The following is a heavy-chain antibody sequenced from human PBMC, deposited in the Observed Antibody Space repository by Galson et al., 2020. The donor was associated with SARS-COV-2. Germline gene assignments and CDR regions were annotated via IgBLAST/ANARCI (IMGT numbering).Heavy chain of an antibody. CDR1: GFTFDDYA. V-gene: IGHV3-9*01. J-gene: IGHJ4*02. Sequence: TGGSLRLSCAASGFTFDDYAMHWVRQAPGKGLEWVSGISWNSGSIGYADSVKGRFTISRDNAKNSLYLQMNSLRAEDTALYYCAKDYLGREFTIVGIGGVYWGQGTLVTVSS. D-gene: IGHD3-3*01. CDR3: AKDYLGREFTIVGIGGVY. CDR2: ISWNSGSI.